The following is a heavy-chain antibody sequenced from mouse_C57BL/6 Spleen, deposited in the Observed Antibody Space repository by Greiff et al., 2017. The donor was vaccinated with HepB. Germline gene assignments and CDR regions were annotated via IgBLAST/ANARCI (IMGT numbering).Heavy chain of an antibody. CDR3: ARIWDVDYFDY. D-gene: IGHD4-1*01. J-gene: IGHJ2*01. CDR1: GYTFTSYW. Sequence: QVQLQQPGAELVRPGTSVKLSCKASGYTFTSYWMHWVKQSPGQGLEWIGVIDPSDSYTNYNQKFKGKATLTVDTSSSTAYMQLSSLTSEDSAVYYCARIWDVDYFDYWGQGTTLTVSS. V-gene: IGHV1-59*01. CDR2: IDPSDSYT.